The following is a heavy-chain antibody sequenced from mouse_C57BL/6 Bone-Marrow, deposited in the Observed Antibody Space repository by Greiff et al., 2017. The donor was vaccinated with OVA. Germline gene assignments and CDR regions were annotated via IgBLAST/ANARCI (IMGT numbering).Heavy chain of an antibody. Sequence: QVQLQQSGPGLVQPSQSLSITCTVSGFSLTSYGVHWVRQSPGKGLEWLGVIWSGGSTDYNAPFISRLSTSKDNSKSQVFFKMNSLQADDTAIYYCARGDWTYYYAMDYWGQGTSVTVSS. CDR2: IWSGGST. J-gene: IGHJ4*01. CDR1: GFSLTSYG. D-gene: IGHD3-3*01. V-gene: IGHV2-2*01. CDR3: ARGDWTYYYAMDY.